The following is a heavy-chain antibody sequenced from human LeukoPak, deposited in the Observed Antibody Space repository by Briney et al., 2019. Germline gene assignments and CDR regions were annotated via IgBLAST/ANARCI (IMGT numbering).Heavy chain of an antibody. CDR1: GGSISSGGYS. V-gene: IGHV4-30-4*07. CDR3: ARETSSGAFDI. CDR2: IYYSGST. J-gene: IGHJ3*02. Sequence: SETLSLTCAVSGGSISSGGYSWSWIQQPPGKGLEWIGYIYYSGSTYYNPSLKSRVTISVDTSKNQFSLKLSSVTAADTAVYYCARETSSGAFDIWGQGTMVTVSS. D-gene: IGHD4-11*01.